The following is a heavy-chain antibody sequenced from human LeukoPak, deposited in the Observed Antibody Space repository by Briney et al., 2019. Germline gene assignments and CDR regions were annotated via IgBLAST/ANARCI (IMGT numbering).Heavy chain of an antibody. CDR1: GGSISSSNW. CDR2: VWHSGST. V-gene: IGHV4-4*02. Sequence: PSETLSLTCAVSGGSISSSNWWSWVRQPPGKGLEWIGAVWHSGSTNYNPALKSRVTISVDKSKNQFSLRLSSVTAADTAVYYCARDGSGYDLYWGQGTLVTVSS. D-gene: IGHD5-12*01. CDR3: ARDGSGYDLY. J-gene: IGHJ4*02.